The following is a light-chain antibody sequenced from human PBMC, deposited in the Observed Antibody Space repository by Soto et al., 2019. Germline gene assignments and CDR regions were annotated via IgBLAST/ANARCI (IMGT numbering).Light chain of an antibody. J-gene: IGKJ2*01. CDR3: QQYDTSPPAYT. V-gene: IGKV3-20*01. CDR2: GAS. CDR1: QSVSSTF. Sequence: EIVLTQSPGTLSLSPGQRATLSCRASQSVSSTFLAWYQHKPGQAPRLLIHGASNRATGITDRFSGSGSGTDFTLTITRLEPEDFAVYYCQQYDTSPPAYTFGQGTKVEI.